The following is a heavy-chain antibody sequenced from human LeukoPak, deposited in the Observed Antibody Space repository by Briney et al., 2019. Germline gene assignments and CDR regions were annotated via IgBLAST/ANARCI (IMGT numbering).Heavy chain of an antibody. D-gene: IGHD5-12*01. CDR1: GYTFTSYG. Sequence: ASVKVSCKASGYTFTSYGISWVRQAPGQGLEWMGWISAYNGNTDYAQKLQGRVTMTTDTSTSTAYMELRSLRSDDTAVYYCARTGSGYDLSFWFDPWGRGTLVTVSS. CDR2: ISAYNGNT. V-gene: IGHV1-18*01. J-gene: IGHJ5*02. CDR3: ARTGSGYDLSFWFDP.